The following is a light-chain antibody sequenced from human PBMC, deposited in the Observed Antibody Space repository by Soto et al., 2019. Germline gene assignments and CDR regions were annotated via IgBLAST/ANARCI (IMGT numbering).Light chain of an antibody. J-gene: IGKJ1*01. CDR3: QQYDLYWT. V-gene: IGKV1-5*01. CDR2: DVS. Sequence: DIQMTQSPSTLSASVGDRVAVTCRASQSIDEKLAWYQQKPGQAPKLLIFDVSTLQSGVPSRFSGSGSGTDFSLSINSLQPDDVATYYCQQYDLYWTFGQGTKVDI. CDR1: QSIDEK.